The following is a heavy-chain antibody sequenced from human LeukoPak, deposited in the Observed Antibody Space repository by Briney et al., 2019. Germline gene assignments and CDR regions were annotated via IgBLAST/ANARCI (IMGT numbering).Heavy chain of an antibody. CDR2: IYYRGRT. Sequence: PSDTLSLTRSVSGPSIISYYSSCIRPPPGEGLEWGGYIYYRGRTTYNPSLNSRVTISVDTSKNQFSLKLSSVTAADTAVYYCARHTDDLGYFQHWGQGTLVTVSS. D-gene: IGHD3-16*01. V-gene: IGHV4-59*08. J-gene: IGHJ1*01. CDR1: GPSIISYY. CDR3: ARHTDDLGYFQH.